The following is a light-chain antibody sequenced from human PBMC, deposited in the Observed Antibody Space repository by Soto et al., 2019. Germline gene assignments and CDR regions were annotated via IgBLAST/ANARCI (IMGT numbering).Light chain of an antibody. CDR1: SSDVGGYNY. CDR3: CSYAGSYTSLYV. Sequence: QSVLTQPRSVSGSPGQSVTISCTGTSSDVGGYNYVSWYQQHPGKAPKLMIYDVSKRPSGVPDRFSGSKSGNTASLTISLLQAEDEADYYCCSYAGSYTSLYVFGTGTKVTVL. CDR2: DVS. J-gene: IGLJ1*01. V-gene: IGLV2-11*01.